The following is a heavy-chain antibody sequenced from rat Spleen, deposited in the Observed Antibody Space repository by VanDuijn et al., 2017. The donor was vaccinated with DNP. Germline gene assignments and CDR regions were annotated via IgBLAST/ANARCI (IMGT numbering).Heavy chain of an antibody. CDR2: LSSTGVVT. V-gene: IGHV5S13*01. CDR3: TKRWDGSFDY. D-gene: IGHD1-12*02. CDR1: GFPFSDYD. J-gene: IGHJ2*01. Sequence: EVQLVESGGGLVQPGGSLKLSCAASGFPFSDYDMAWVRQAPMKGLEWVAALSSTGVVTYYRNSVRGRFTVSRDNRKNILYLQMDSLRSEDTATYYCTKRWDGSFDYWGQGVIVTVSP.